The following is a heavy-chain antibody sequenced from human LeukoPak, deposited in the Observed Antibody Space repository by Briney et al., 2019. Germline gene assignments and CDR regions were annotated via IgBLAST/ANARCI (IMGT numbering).Heavy chain of an antibody. J-gene: IGHJ6*02. V-gene: IGHV3-23*01. CDR3: AKAGVPWGGMDV. CDR2: ISGSGNS. D-gene: IGHD3-16*01. CDR1: GCSFDSYG. Sequence: GGSLRLSCAASGCSFDSYGTNLLRQAPGKGLEWVSVISGSGNSYYADSVKGRFTISRDNSKNTLYLHMNDLRAEYRAVYYCAKAGVPWGGMDVWGQGTTVTVSS.